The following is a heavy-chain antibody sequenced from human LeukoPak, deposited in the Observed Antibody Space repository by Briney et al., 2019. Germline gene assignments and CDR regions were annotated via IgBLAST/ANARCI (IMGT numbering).Heavy chain of an antibody. CDR3: ARQDSSGYYYDY. J-gene: IGHJ4*02. Sequence: PSETLSLTCTVSGGSISSYYWSWIRQPPGKGLEWIGYIYYSGSTNYNPSLKSRVTISVDTSKNQLSLKLSSVTAADTAVYYCARQDSSGYYYDYWGQGTLVTVSS. D-gene: IGHD3-22*01. CDR1: GGSISSYY. CDR2: IYYSGST. V-gene: IGHV4-59*08.